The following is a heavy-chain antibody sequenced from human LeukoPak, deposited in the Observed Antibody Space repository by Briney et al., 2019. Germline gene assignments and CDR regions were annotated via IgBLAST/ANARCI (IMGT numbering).Heavy chain of an antibody. J-gene: IGHJ4*02. V-gene: IGHV3-53*01. D-gene: IGHD4-17*01. Sequence: GGSLRLSCAASGFTVSSNYMSWVRQAPGKGLEWVSVIYSGGGTYYADSVRGRFTISRDNSKNTLYLQMNSLRAEDTAVYYCARAPDDYGAFFDYWGQGTLVTVSS. CDR1: GFTVSSNY. CDR2: IYSGGGT. CDR3: ARAPDDYGAFFDY.